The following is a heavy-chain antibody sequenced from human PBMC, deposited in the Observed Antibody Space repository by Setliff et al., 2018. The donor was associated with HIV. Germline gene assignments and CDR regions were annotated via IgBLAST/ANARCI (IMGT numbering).Heavy chain of an antibody. D-gene: IGHD3-10*01. CDR3: ATRPPGVHGFSI. Sequence: SVKVSCKASGCSFNILGFTWVRQAPGQGLEWVGGLIPVVGAPIYAQRFQGRVVITADKSTGTAYMQLSSLKFEDTAVYYCATRPPGVHGFSIWGQGTMVTVSS. J-gene: IGHJ3*02. CDR2: LIPVVGAP. V-gene: IGHV1-69*06. CDR1: GCSFNILG.